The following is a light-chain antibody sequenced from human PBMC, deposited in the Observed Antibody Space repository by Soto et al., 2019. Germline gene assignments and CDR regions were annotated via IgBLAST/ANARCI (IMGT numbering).Light chain of an antibody. CDR2: END. Sequence: QSVLTQPPPLSAAPGQKVTMSCSGGGAHIGNYYVSWHHQLPGKAPKLVIYENDKRPSGIPDRFSGSKSGTSATLGITGLQTGDEADYYCGTWDSSLNIFVFGTGTKVTVL. CDR1: GAHIGNYY. J-gene: IGLJ1*01. CDR3: GTWDSSLNIFV. V-gene: IGLV1-51*02.